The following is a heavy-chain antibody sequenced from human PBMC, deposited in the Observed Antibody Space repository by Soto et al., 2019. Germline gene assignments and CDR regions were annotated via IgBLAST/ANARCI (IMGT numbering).Heavy chain of an antibody. J-gene: IGHJ3*02. CDR2: ISAYNGNT. CDR3: ARDGGYYYDSRMAAEAFDI. CDR1: GYTFTSYG. V-gene: IGHV1-18*01. D-gene: IGHD3-22*01. Sequence: QVQLVQSGAEVKKPGASVKVSCKASGYTFTSYGISWVRQAPGQGLEWMGWISAYNGNTNYAQKLQGRVTMTTDTSTSTAYMELRSLRADDTAVYYCARDGGYYYDSRMAAEAFDIWGQGTMVTVSS.